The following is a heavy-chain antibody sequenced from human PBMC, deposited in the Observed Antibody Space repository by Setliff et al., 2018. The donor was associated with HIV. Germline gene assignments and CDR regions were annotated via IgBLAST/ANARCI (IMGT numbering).Heavy chain of an antibody. CDR3: AVHYYDSSGYDY. Sequence: GGSLRLSCEASGFNFGNYGMGWVRQAPGKGLEWVSSISSSSYIYYADSVKGRFTISRDNAKNSLYLQMNSLRAEDTAVYYCAVHYYDSSGYDYWGQGTLVTVS. V-gene: IGHV3-21*01. J-gene: IGHJ4*02. CDR1: GFNFGNYG. CDR2: ISSSSYI. D-gene: IGHD3-22*01.